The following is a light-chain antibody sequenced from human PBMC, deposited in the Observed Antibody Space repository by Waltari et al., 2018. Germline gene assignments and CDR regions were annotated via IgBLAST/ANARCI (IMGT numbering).Light chain of an antibody. CDR1: QSVSSY. Sequence: EIVLTQSTATLSLSPGERATLPCRASQSVSSYLAWYQQKPGQAPRLLIYDDSNRATGIPSMFSGSGSCTDFTLTISSLEPEEFAVDCGQQRSNWPRLAFGPGTKVDIK. V-gene: IGKV3-11*01. CDR3: QQRSNWPRLA. CDR2: DDS. J-gene: IGKJ3*01.